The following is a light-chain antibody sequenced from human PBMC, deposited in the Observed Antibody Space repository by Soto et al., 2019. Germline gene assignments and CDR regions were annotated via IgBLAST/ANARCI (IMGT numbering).Light chain of an antibody. CDR2: EVI. CDR1: SSDVGGYNF. CDR3: SSYSGSDNFVV. Sequence: QSVLTQPPSASGSPGQSVTISCAGTSSDVGGYNFVSWYQQHPGKVPKLMIYEVIKRPSGVPDRFSGSKSGNTASLTVSGLHAEDEADYYYSSYSGSDNFVVFGGGTKLTVL. V-gene: IGLV2-8*01. J-gene: IGLJ2*01.